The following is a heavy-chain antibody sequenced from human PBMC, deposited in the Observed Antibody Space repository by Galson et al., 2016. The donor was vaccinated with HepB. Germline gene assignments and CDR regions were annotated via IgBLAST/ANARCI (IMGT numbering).Heavy chain of an antibody. CDR2: SHYSGSA. V-gene: IGHV4-31*03. Sequence: TLSLTCTVSGGSINSGDFYWTWIRQHPGKGLQWIGYSHYSGSAYYNPSLKSRITISVDTSKNQFSLKLRSVTAADTAVYYCARGAPYFSHSFNIWGQGTMVTVSA. CDR1: GGSINSGDFY. J-gene: IGHJ3*02. CDR3: ARGAPYFSHSFNI. D-gene: IGHD3-9*01.